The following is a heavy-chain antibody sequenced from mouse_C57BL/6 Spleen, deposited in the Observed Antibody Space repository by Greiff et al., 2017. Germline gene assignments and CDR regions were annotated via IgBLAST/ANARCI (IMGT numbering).Heavy chain of an antibody. V-gene: IGHV1-66*01. Sequence: QVQLKESGPELVKPGASVKISCKASGYSFTSYYIHWVKQRPGQGLEWIGWIYPGSGNTKYNEKFKGKATLTADTSSSTAYMQLSSLTSEDSAVYYCARSYYYGSSSWYFDVWGTGTTVTVSS. CDR1: GYSFTSYY. CDR3: ARSYYYGSSSWYFDV. J-gene: IGHJ1*03. D-gene: IGHD1-1*01. CDR2: IYPGSGNT.